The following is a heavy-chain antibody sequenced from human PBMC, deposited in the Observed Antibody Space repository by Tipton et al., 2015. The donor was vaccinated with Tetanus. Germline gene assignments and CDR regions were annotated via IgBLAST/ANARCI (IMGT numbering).Heavy chain of an antibody. CDR3: ARDLLPLGSLYSSGADY. V-gene: IGHV1-18*04. CDR1: GYTFTSYG. J-gene: IGHJ4*02. D-gene: IGHD6-19*01. Sequence: QVQLVQSGAEVKKPGASVKVSCKASGYTFTSYGISWVRQAPGQGLEWMGWISAYNGNTNYAQKLQGRVTMTTDTSTSTAYMELRSLRSDDTAVYYCARDLLPLGSLYSSGADYWGQGTLVTVSS. CDR2: ISAYNGNT.